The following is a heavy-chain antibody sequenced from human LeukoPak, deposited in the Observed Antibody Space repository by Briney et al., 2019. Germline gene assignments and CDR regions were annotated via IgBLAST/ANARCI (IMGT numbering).Heavy chain of an antibody. Sequence: SVKVSCKASGGTFSSYAISWVRQAPGQGLECMGGIIPIFGTANYAQKFQGRVTITTDESTSTAYMELSSLRSEDTAVYYCARTMVRGVIVGFDYWGQGTLVTVSS. V-gene: IGHV1-69*05. CDR3: ARTMVRGVIVGFDY. CDR2: IIPIFGTA. J-gene: IGHJ4*02. CDR1: GGTFSSYA. D-gene: IGHD3-10*01.